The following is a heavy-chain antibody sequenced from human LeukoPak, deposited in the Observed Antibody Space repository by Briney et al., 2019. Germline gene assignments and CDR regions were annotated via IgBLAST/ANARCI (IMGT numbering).Heavy chain of an antibody. Sequence: PGGSLRLSCAASGFTVSSNYMGWVRQAPGKGLEWVSVIYRAGSTYYAESVRGRFTISRDNSKNTLYLQMNSLRVEDTAVYYCARDAASGSSWHDAFDIWGRGTMVTVSS. D-gene: IGHD6-13*01. CDR3: ARDAASGSSWHDAFDI. CDR2: IYRAGST. CDR1: GFTVSSNY. J-gene: IGHJ3*02. V-gene: IGHV3-53*01.